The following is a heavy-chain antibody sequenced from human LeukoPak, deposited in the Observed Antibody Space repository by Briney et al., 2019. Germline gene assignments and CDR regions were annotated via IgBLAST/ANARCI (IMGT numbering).Heavy chain of an antibody. CDR1: GGSISSYY. V-gene: IGHV4-59*01. Sequence: SETLSLTCTVSGGSISSYYWSWIRQPPGKGLEWIGYVYDRGSAKYNPSLKSRVTISVDMSKNQLSLKLNSVTAADTAVYYCARGTWGSGFDYWGQGTLVTVSS. D-gene: IGHD7-27*01. CDR2: VYDRGSA. CDR3: ARGTWGSGFDY. J-gene: IGHJ4*02.